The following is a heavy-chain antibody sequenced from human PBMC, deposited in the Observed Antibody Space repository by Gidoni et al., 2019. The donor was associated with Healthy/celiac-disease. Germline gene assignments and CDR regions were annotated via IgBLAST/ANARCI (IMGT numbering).Heavy chain of an antibody. D-gene: IGHD2-15*01. CDR1: GGSISSGSYY. Sequence: QVQLQESGPGLVKPSQTLSLTCTVSGGSISSGSYYWSWIRQPAGKGLEWIGRIYTSGSTNYNPSLKSRVTMSVDTSKNQFSLKLSSVTAADTAVYYCARVSPLGYCSGGSCSNYYYGMDVWGQGTTVTVSS. CDR3: ARVSPLGYCSGGSCSNYYYGMDV. CDR2: IYTSGST. V-gene: IGHV4-61*02. J-gene: IGHJ6*02.